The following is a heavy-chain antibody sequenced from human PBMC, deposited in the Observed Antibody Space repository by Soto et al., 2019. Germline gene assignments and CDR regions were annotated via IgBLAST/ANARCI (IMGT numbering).Heavy chain of an antibody. Sequence: SETLSLTCTVSGGSISSSDYYWSWIRQPPGKGLEWIGYIYYSGSTYYNPSLKSRVTISVDTSKNQFSLKLSSVTAADTAVYYCARDTMVRGVIRYYYGMDVWGQGTTVTVSS. CDR1: GGSISSSDYY. J-gene: IGHJ6*02. D-gene: IGHD3-10*01. V-gene: IGHV4-30-4*01. CDR3: ARDTMVRGVIRYYYGMDV. CDR2: IYYSGST.